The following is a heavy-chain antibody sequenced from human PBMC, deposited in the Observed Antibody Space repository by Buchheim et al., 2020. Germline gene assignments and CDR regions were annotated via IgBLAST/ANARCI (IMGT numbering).Heavy chain of an antibody. CDR3: ARGIDIVVVPAAFDY. CDR2: IYYSGST. V-gene: IGHV4-31*03. CDR1: GGSISSGGYY. D-gene: IGHD2-2*01. Sequence: QVQLQESGPGLVKPSQTLYLTCTVSGGSISSGGYYWSWIRQHPGKGLEWLGYIYYSGSTYYNPSLKSRVTITVATSKNQFSLKLSSVTAADTAVYYCARGIDIVVVPAAFDYWGQGTL. J-gene: IGHJ4*02.